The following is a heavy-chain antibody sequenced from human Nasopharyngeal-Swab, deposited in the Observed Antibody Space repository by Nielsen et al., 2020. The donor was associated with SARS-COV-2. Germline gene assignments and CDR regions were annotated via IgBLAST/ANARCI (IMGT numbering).Heavy chain of an antibody. CDR2: ISGSGGST. J-gene: IGHJ4*02. D-gene: IGHD3-22*01. CDR3: ARGAYDSSGYFWDY. V-gene: IGHV3-23*01. Sequence: WIRQPPGKGLEWVSAISGSGGSTYSADSVKGRFTISRDNSKNTLYLQMNSLRAEDTAVYYCARGAYDSSGYFWDYWGQGTLVTVSS.